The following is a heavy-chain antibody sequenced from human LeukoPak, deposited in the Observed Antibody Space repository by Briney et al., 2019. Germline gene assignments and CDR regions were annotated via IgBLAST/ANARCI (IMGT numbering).Heavy chain of an antibody. V-gene: IGHV3-23*01. CDR1: GFTFSSYG. CDR3: AKSYFTSGSDAFDV. CDR2: TYGDGITT. D-gene: IGHD3-10*01. Sequence: GGSLRLSCAASGFTFSSYGMSWVRQAPGKGLEWVATTYGDGITTNYADSARGRFAISRVNSKNTLSLQVNSLRAEDSAIYYCAKSYFTSGSDAFDVWGQGTMVIVSS. J-gene: IGHJ3*01.